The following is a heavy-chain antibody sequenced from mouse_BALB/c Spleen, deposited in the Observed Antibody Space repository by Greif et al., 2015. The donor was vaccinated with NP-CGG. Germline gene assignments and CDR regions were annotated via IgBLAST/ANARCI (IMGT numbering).Heavy chain of an antibody. D-gene: IGHD2-10*02. J-gene: IGHJ2*01. CDR2: ISYSGST. CDR1: GYSITSDYA. V-gene: IGHV3-2*02. CDR3: ARRKYGNYVLFDY. Sequence: VQLQQSGPGLVKPSQSLSLTCTVTGYSITSDYAWNWIRQFPGNKLEWMGYISYSGSTSYNPSLKSRISITRDTSKNQFFLQLNSVTTEDTATYYCARRKYGNYVLFDYWGQGTTLTVSS.